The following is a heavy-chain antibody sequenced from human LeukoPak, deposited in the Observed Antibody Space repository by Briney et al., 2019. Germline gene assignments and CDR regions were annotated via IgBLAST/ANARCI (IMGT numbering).Heavy chain of an antibody. V-gene: IGHV3-7*01. CDR3: ASRHTYDSSGYYYYYFDY. CDR2: IKQDGSEK. D-gene: IGHD3-22*01. Sequence: PGGSLRLSCAASGITFSRYWMSWVRQAPGKGLEWVANIKQDGSEKEYVDSVKGRFTISRDSAKNSLYLQMNILRAEDTAVYYCASRHTYDSSGYYYYYFDYWGQGTLVTVSS. J-gene: IGHJ4*02. CDR1: GITFSRYW.